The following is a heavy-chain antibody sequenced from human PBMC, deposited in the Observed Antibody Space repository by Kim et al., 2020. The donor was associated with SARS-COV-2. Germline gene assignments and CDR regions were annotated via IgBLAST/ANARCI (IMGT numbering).Heavy chain of an antibody. CDR3: SRGRDGFNYNDAFDI. V-gene: IGHV4-39*01. CDR2: IYYTGIT. Sequence: SETLSLTCTVSGGSISSSSYFWGWIRQPPGKGLEWIGNIYYTGITYYNPSLKSRVTMSADRSKSQFSLKLTSVSAADTALYYCSRGRDGFNYNDAFDIWGQGTMVTVSS. D-gene: IGHD5-12*01. CDR1: GGSISSSSYF. J-gene: IGHJ3*02.